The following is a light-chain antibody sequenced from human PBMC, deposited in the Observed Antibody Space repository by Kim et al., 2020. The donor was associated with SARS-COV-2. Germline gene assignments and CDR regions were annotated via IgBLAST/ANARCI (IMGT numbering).Light chain of an antibody. CDR3: QKHNSVPLT. CDR2: AAS. J-gene: IGKJ4*01. CDR1: QVISND. V-gene: IGKV1-27*01. Sequence: ASVGDRVTLTCRASQVISNDLAWYQQKPGKVPKLLIYAASTLQSGVPSRFSGSGSGTDFTLTISSLQPEDVATYYCQKHNSVPLTFGGGTKVDI.